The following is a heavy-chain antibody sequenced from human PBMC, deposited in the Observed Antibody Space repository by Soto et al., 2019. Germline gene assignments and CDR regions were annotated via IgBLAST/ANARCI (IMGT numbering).Heavy chain of an antibody. D-gene: IGHD6-19*01. Sequence: ASVKVPCMASGYTFTAYYMPCVRQAPGQGLERMKWINPNSGGTNYAQKFQGWVTMTRDTSISTAYMELSRLSSDDAVVYYCVRVAVAGFVFITDRYYYYGMYVWGQGTTVTVSS. CDR1: GYTFTAYY. CDR2: INPNSGGT. J-gene: IGHJ6*02. CDR3: VRVAVAGFVFITDRYYYYGMYV. V-gene: IGHV1-2*04.